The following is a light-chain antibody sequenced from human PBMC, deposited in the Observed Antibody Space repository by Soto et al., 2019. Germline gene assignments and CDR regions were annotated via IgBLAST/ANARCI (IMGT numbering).Light chain of an antibody. Sequence: EIVLTQSPGTLSLSPGERATLSCRASQSVASRNLAWYQQKSGQAPRLLIYGSSSRAIHTPDRFSGSGSGTDLTLTISGLAPEDFAVYYCQHFGNSLWTFGQGTKVEI. V-gene: IGKV3-20*01. CDR2: GSS. CDR1: QSVASRN. CDR3: QHFGNSLWT. J-gene: IGKJ1*01.